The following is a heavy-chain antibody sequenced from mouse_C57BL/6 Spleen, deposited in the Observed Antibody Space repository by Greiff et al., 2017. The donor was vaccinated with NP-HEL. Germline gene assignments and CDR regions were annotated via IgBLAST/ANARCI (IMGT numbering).Heavy chain of an antibody. V-gene: IGHV5-4*01. J-gene: IGHJ2*01. CDR2: ISDGGSYT. CDR1: GFTFSSYA. CDR3: AREEGDFDY. Sequence: EVHLVESGGGLVKPGGSLKLSCAASGFTFSSYAMSWVRQTPEKRLEWVATISDGGSYTYYPDNVKGRFTISRDNAKNNLYLQMSHLKSEDTAMYYCAREEGDFDYWGQGTTLTVSS.